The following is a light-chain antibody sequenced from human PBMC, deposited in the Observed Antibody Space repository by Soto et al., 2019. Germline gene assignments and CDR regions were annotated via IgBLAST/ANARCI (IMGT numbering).Light chain of an antibody. Sequence: EIVLTQSPGTLSLSPGERAALSCRASQSVSSSSLAWYQQKPGQAPRLLIYGASSRAAGIPDRFSGSGSATDFTITISRREPDDFAVYFCQHYGNSHPHTFGQGTKLEI. V-gene: IGKV3-20*01. J-gene: IGKJ2*01. CDR2: GAS. CDR3: QHYGNSHPHT. CDR1: QSVSSSS.